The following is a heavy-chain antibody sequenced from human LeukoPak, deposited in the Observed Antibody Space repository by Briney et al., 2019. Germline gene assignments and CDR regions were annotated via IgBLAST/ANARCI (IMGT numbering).Heavy chain of an antibody. CDR2: ISGSGITI. CDR3: AREMGGYPFDY. CDR1: GFTFSNYA. J-gene: IGHJ4*02. D-gene: IGHD5-12*01. V-gene: IGHV3-48*03. Sequence: PGGSLRLSCAASGFTFSNYAMSWVRQAPGKGLEWVSYISGSGITIYYADSVKGRFTISRDNAKNSLYLQMNSLRAGDTAVYYCAREMGGYPFDYWGQGTLVTVSS.